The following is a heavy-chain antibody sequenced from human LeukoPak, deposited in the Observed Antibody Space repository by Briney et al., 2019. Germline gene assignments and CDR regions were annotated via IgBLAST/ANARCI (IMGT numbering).Heavy chain of an antibody. CDR3: ARGTYSYGPYYYYYMDV. Sequence: ASVKVSCKASGYTFTSYGISWVRQAPGQGLEWMGWISAYNGNTNYAQKLQGRVTMTTDTSTSTAYMELRSLRSDDTAVYYCARGTYSYGPYYYYYMDVWGKGTTVTVSS. V-gene: IGHV1-18*01. CDR1: GYTFTSYG. CDR2: ISAYNGNT. D-gene: IGHD5-18*01. J-gene: IGHJ6*03.